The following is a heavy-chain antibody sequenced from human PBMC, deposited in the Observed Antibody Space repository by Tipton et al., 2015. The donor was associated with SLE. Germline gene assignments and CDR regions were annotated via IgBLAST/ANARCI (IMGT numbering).Heavy chain of an antibody. D-gene: IGHD5-18*01. CDR2: IYYSGST. V-gene: IGHV4-59*01. J-gene: IGHJ4*02. Sequence: TLSLTCTVSGGSISSYYWSWIRQPPGKGLEWIGYIYYSGSTNYNPSLKSRVTMSVDSSKNQFSLKLRSVTAADTAVYYCARVPYTYGHYDYWGQGTLVTVSS. CDR1: GGSISSYY. CDR3: ARVPYTYGHYDY.